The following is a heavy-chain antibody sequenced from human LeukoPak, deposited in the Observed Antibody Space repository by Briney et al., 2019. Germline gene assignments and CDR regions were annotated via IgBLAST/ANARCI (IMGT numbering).Heavy chain of an antibody. D-gene: IGHD6-19*01. V-gene: IGHV3-23*01. CDR3: AKERPRMFPTVAGAWVDY. CDR1: GFTFSSYG. CDR2: ISGSGGST. Sequence: GGSMRLSCAASGFTFSSYGMSWVRQAPGKGLEWVSAISGSGGSTYYADSVKGRFTISRDNSKNTLYLQMNSLRAEDTAVYYCAKERPRMFPTVAGAWVDYWGQGTLVTVSS. J-gene: IGHJ4*02.